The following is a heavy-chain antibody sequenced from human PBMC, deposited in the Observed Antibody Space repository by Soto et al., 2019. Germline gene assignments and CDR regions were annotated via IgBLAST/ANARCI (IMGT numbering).Heavy chain of an antibody. V-gene: IGHV3-23*01. CDR3: AKGSRSGWYYFES. CDR2: ISPSGGGT. D-gene: IGHD6-19*01. CDR1: EFTFSNFV. Sequence: GGSLRLSCAASEFTFSNFVMVWVRQAPRRGLEWVSGISPSGGGTYYADSVKGRFTISRDNSKNTLFLQMHSLRAEDTALYYCAKGSRSGWYYFESWGQGTLVTVSS. J-gene: IGHJ4*02.